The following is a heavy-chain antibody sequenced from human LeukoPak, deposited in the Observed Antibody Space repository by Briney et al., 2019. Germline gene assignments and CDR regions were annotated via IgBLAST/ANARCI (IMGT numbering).Heavy chain of an antibody. V-gene: IGHV3-33*01. D-gene: IGHD1-26*01. CDR2: MWYDGSRE. CDR3: ARDLSFGSLDF. J-gene: IGHJ4*02. Sequence: QTGGSLRLSCAASGFILSTHGMHWVRQAPGKGLEWVAGMWYDGSREDYADSAKGRFTISRDMSKNTLNLQMNSLRVEDTAMFYCARDLSFGSLDFRGQGTLVTVSP. CDR1: GFILSTHG.